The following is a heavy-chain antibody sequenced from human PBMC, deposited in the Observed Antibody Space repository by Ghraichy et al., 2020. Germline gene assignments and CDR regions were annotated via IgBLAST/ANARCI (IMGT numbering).Heavy chain of an antibody. V-gene: IGHV2-5*02. CDR1: GFSLSTGGEG. J-gene: IGHJ4*02. CDR2: IYRGGDQ. D-gene: IGHD3-22*01. Sequence: GPTLVKPTQTLTLTCTFSGFSLSTGGEGVGWIRQPPGKALEWLALIYRGGDQRYNGALKSRLTISEVAYKNQVVLTMTNMGPVDTATYFCAHRRYYDSSGYDYWGQGTVVTVAS. CDR3: AHRRYYDSSGYDY.